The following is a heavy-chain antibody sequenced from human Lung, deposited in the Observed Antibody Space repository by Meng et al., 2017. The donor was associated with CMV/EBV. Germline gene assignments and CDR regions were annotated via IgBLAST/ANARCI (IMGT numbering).Heavy chain of an antibody. V-gene: IGHV1-69*10. D-gene: IGHD3-22*01. CDR1: GDMFSTYA. CDR2: LIPILNAP. Sequence: SXXVSXKASGDMFSTYAITWVRQAPGQGLEWMGELIPILNAPNYAQKFQGRVRITADKSTTTAYMELSSLRSDDTAVYYCARVSGHLITMILYYFESWGQGTXVNGSS. J-gene: IGHJ4*02. CDR3: ARVSGHLITMILYYFES.